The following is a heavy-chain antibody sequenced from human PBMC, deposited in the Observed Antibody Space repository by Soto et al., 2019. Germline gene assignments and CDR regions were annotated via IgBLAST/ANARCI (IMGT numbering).Heavy chain of an antibody. Sequence: ASVKVSCKASGYTFTSYGISWVRQAPGQGLEWMGWISAYNGNTNYAQKLQGRVTMTTDTSTSTAYMELRSLRSDDTAVYYYARDHCISTSCYETPLDYWGQGTLVTVSS. CDR3: ARDHCISTSCYETPLDY. D-gene: IGHD2-2*01. V-gene: IGHV1-18*01. CDR1: GYTFTSYG. CDR2: ISAYNGNT. J-gene: IGHJ4*02.